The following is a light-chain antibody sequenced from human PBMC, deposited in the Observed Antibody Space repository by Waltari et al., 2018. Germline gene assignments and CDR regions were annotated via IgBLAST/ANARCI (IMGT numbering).Light chain of an antibody. CDR2: DDT. CDR1: KIGCNS. V-gene: IGLV3-21*02. J-gene: IGLJ3*02. Sequence: YALTQPPSVSVAPGQTARMLFGGAKIGCNSGHWYKQKPGQAPVLVVFDDTNRPSGIPDRISGSKSGTTATLTISRVETGDEAAYFCQVWHNNRDTPWFGGGTKLTVL. CDR3: QVWHNNRDTPW.